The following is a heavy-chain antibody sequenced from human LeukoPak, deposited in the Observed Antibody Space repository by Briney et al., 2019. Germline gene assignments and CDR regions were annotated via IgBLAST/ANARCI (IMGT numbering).Heavy chain of an antibody. J-gene: IGHJ6*02. CDR3: ARALWFGELFPTYYYYYGMDV. CDR2: INPSGGST. CDR1: GYTFTSYY. V-gene: IGHV1-46*01. Sequence: ASVKVSCKASGYTFTSYYMYWVRQAPGQGLEWMGIINPSGGSTSYAQKFQGRVTMTRDTSTSTVYMELSSLRSEDTAVYYCARALWFGELFPTYYYYYGMDVWGQGTTVTVSS. D-gene: IGHD3-10*01.